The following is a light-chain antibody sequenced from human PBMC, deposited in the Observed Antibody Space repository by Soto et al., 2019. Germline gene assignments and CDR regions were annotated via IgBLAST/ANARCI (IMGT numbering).Light chain of an antibody. J-gene: IGKJ5*01. V-gene: IGKV1-39*01. CDR3: KQSYSTLR. CDR2: AAS. Sequence: DIQLTQSPCSLSTPAGGGGKSTCRAGQSISSYLNWYQQKPGKDPKILIYAASSLQSGGRSRFSGSGSGTDFTLTISSLQPEDFATYYCKQSYSTLRFGQGTQLEIK. CDR1: QSISSY.